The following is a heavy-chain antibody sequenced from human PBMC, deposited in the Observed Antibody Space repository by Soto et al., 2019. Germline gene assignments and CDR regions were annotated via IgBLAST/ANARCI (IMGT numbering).Heavy chain of an antibody. Sequence: PSETLSLTCTVSGGSITDYSWVWIRQPAGKGLEWIGYIYYSGSTYYNPSLKSRVTISVDTSKNQFSLKLSSVTAADTAVYYCARKLLRRYGMDVWGQGTTVTVSS. D-gene: IGHD2-21*01. CDR3: ARKLLRRYGMDV. CDR1: GGSITDYS. J-gene: IGHJ6*02. V-gene: IGHV4-59*06. CDR2: IYYSGST.